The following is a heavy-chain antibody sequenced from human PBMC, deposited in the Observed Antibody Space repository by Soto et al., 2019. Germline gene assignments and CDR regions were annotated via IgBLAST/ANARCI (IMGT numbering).Heavy chain of an antibody. CDR1: XXXXTSYG. Sequence: QVQLVQSGAXVKKPXASVKVSCKASXXXXTSYGXSWVRQAPGQGLEWMGWISAYNGNTNYAQKLQGRVTMTTDTSTSTAYMELRSLRSDDTAVYYCARAGYCSGGSCYSPAEYFQHWGQGTLVTVSS. D-gene: IGHD2-15*01. CDR2: ISAYNGNT. J-gene: IGHJ1*01. V-gene: IGHV1-18*01. CDR3: ARAGYCSGGSCYSPAEYFQH.